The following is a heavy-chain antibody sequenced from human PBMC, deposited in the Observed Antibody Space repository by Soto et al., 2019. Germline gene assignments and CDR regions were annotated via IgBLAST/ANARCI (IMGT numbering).Heavy chain of an antibody. CDR3: ADPGPNDAFDI. Sequence: SVKVSCKASGGTFNNLAISWVRQAPGQGLEWMGGIIPLFGTGNYAQKFQGRVTMTRDTSTSTVYMELSSLRSEDTAVYYCADPGPNDAFDIWGQGTMVTVSS. V-gene: IGHV1-69*05. CDR1: GGTFNNLA. J-gene: IGHJ3*02. CDR2: IIPLFGTG.